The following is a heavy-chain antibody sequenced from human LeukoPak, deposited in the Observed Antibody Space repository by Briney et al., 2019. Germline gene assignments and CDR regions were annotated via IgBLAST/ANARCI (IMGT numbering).Heavy chain of an antibody. D-gene: IGHD6-19*01. CDR2: IETGGSN. CDR1: GGSFSGYY. V-gene: IGHV4-59*10. Sequence: PSETLSLTCAVYGGSFSGYYWTWIRQPAGKGLEWIGRIETGGSNDYNPSLKSRVTMSVDTSKNQFSLELISVTAADTAVYYCTRGHGWTDYWGQGTLVTVSS. J-gene: IGHJ4*02. CDR3: TRGHGWTDY.